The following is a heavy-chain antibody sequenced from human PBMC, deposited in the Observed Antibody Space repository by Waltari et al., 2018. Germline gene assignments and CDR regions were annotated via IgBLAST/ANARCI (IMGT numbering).Heavy chain of an antibody. CDR1: GFTFDEHA. CDR3: VKGRYYDFWSAYPDY. Sequence: ELQLVESGGAVVQPGGSLRLSCAASGFTFDEHAMQWVRQAPGKGLEWVSVISWDGTNTYYVDSVKGRFTISRDNSKSTLYLQMSSLRAEDTALYYCVKGRYYDFWSAYPDYWGQGTLVTVSS. V-gene: IGHV3-43D*04. CDR2: ISWDGTNT. J-gene: IGHJ4*02. D-gene: IGHD3-3*01.